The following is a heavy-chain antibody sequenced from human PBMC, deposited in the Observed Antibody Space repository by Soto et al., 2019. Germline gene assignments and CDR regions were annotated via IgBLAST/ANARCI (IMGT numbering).Heavy chain of an antibody. V-gene: IGHV1-2*02. J-gene: IGHJ6*02. CDR2: INPNSGGT. D-gene: IGHD3-3*01. Sequence: ASVKVSCKASGYTFTGYYMHWVRQAPGQGLEWMGWINPNSGGTNYAQKFQGRVTMTRDTSISTAYMELSRLRSDDTAVYYCAISIFGVVITNYYYYYGMDVWGQGTTVTVSS. CDR1: GYTFTGYY. CDR3: AISIFGVVITNYYYYYGMDV.